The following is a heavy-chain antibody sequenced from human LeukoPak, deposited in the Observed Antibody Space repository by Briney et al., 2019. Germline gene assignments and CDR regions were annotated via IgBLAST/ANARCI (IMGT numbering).Heavy chain of an antibody. J-gene: IGHJ4*02. V-gene: IGHV4-39*07. Sequence: SETLSLTCTVSGGSIGSSSYYWGWIRQPPGKGLEWIGSIYYSGSTYYNPSLKSRVTISVDTSKNQFSLKLSSVTAADTAVYYCASTLYYYDSSGYYYNWGQGTLVTVSS. CDR1: GGSIGSSSYY. CDR2: IYYSGST. CDR3: ASTLYYYDSSGYYYN. D-gene: IGHD3-22*01.